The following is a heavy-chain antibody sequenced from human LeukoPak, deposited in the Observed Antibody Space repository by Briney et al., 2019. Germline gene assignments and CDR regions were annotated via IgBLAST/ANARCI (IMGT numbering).Heavy chain of an antibody. J-gene: IGHJ6*02. V-gene: IGHV4-39*07. CDR2: IYYSGST. CDR1: GGSISSNSYY. D-gene: IGHD6-13*01. Sequence: SQTLSLTCTVSGGSISSNSYYWGWIRQPPGKGLEWIGSIYYSGSTYYNPSLKSRVTISVDTSKNQFSLKLSSVTAADTAVYYCARLGGSSSWYYYYYYGMDVWGQGTTVTVSS. CDR3: ARLGGSSSWYYYYYYGMDV.